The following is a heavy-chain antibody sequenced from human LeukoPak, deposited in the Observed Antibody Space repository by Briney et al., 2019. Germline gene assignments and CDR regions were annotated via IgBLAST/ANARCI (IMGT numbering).Heavy chain of an antibody. CDR2: INPNSGGT. D-gene: IGHD2-2*02. V-gene: IGHV1-2*02. CDR1: GYTFTGYY. Sequence: ASVKVSCKASGYTFTGYYMHWVGQAPGQGLECMGSINPNSGGTNYAQEFQGRVTMTRDTSISTAYMELSRLRSDDTAVYYCAVRNCSSTSCYTNWFDPWGQGTLVTVSS. J-gene: IGHJ5*02. CDR3: AVRNCSSTSCYTNWFDP.